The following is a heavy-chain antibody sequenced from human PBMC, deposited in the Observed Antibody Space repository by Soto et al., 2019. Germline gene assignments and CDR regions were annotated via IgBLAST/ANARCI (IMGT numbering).Heavy chain of an antibody. D-gene: IGHD2-8*01. CDR1: GFTFSSYW. CDR2: IKQDGSEK. Sequence: ESGGGLVQPGGSLRLSCAASGFTFSSYWMSWVRQAPGKGLEWVANIKQDGSEKYYVDSVKGRFTISRDNAKNSLYLQMNSLRDEDTAVYYCASSHLGYCTNGVCYTFDYWGQGTLVTVSS. V-gene: IGHV3-7*01. J-gene: IGHJ4*02. CDR3: ASSHLGYCTNGVCYTFDY.